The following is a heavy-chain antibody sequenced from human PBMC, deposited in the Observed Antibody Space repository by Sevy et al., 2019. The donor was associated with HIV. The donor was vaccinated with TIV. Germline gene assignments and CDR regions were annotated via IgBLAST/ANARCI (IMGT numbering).Heavy chain of an antibody. CDR3: ARDGSRGVTYYYMDV. Sequence: GGSLRLSCAASGFTFSSYNMNWVRQAPGKGLEWVSYISSSSSNTYYADSVKGRFTISRDNAKNSLYLQMNSLRDEDTALYYCARDGSRGVTYYYMDVWGKGTTVTVSS. D-gene: IGHD3-10*01. J-gene: IGHJ6*03. CDR1: GFTFSSYN. V-gene: IGHV3-48*02. CDR2: ISSSSSNT.